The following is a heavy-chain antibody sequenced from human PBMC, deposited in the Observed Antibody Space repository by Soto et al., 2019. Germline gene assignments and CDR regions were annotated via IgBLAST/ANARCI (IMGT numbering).Heavy chain of an antibody. D-gene: IGHD3-22*01. CDR1: GFAFSSYA. V-gene: IGHV3-30-3*01. Sequence: GGSLRLSCAASGFAFSSYAMHWVRQAPGKGLEWVALISFDGSNKYYADSLKGRFTISRDNSKNTLYLQMNSLRAEDTAVYYCARLEDFYDSSGFPDYWGQGTLVTVSS. CDR2: ISFDGSNK. CDR3: ARLEDFYDSSGFPDY. J-gene: IGHJ4*02.